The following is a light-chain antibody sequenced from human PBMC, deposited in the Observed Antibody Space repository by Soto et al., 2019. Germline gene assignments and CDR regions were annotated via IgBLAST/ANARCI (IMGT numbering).Light chain of an antibody. Sequence: QSALTQPASVSGSPGQSITISCAGTSSDVGNYNLVSWYQQYPGKVPKVLIYQVSQRPSGVSHRFSGSKSGNTASLTISGLQAEDEADYYCCSYAGPIAWMFGGGTKLTVL. J-gene: IGLJ3*02. CDR3: CSYAGPIAWM. V-gene: IGLV2-23*02. CDR1: SSDVGNYNL. CDR2: QVS.